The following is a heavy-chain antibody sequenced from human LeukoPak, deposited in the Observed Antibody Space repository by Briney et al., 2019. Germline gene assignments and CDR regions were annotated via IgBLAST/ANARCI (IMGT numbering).Heavy chain of an antibody. Sequence: AGGSLRLSCAASGFTFSSYWMSWVRQAPGKGLEWVANIKQDGSEKYYVDSVKGRFTISRDNSKNTLYLQMNSLRAEDTAVYYCAKDGGEYYDILTGYYPRLYYMDVWGKGTTVTIFS. CDR1: GFTFSSYW. D-gene: IGHD3-9*01. CDR2: IKQDGSEK. CDR3: AKDGGEYYDILTGYYPRLYYMDV. V-gene: IGHV3-7*03. J-gene: IGHJ6*03.